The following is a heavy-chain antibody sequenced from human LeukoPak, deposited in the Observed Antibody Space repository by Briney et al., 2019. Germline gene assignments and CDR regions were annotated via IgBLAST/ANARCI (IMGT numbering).Heavy chain of an antibody. CDR1: GFTFSSYA. Sequence: AGGSLRLSCAASGFTFSSYAMSWARQAPGKGLEWVSAISGSGGSTYYADSVKDRFTISRDNSKNTLYLQMNSLRAEDTAVYYCAKVMTTKPEYFQHWGQGTLVTVSS. CDR2: ISGSGGST. V-gene: IGHV3-23*01. J-gene: IGHJ1*01. CDR3: AKVMTTKPEYFQH. D-gene: IGHD4-17*01.